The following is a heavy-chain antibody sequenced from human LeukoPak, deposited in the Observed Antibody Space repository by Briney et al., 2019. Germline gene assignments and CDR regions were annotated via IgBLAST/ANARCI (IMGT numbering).Heavy chain of an antibody. CDR1: GFRVSDYY. J-gene: IGHJ5*02. CDR2: IRDSGEA. Sequence: GGSLRLSCAVSGFRVSDYYMSWVRQAPGKGLEWVGLIRDSGEAFYADFARGRFAISRDESENTLYLQMNSLRVEDTAVYFCARDRSANQDWVEFDPWGQGTPVIVSS. D-gene: IGHD3/OR15-3a*01. CDR3: ARDRSANQDWVEFDP. V-gene: IGHV3-66*03.